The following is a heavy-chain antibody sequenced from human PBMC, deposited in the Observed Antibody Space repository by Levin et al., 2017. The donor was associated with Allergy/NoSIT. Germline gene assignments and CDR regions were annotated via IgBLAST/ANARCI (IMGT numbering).Heavy chain of an antibody. Sequence: GESLKISCAASGFTVSHNYMSWVRQAPGKGLEWVSVIYSGGSTYYADSVKGRFTISRDNSKNTLYLQMNSLRAEDTAVYYCARGQYSYGSPYYYYYMDVWGKGTTVTVSS. D-gene: IGHD5-18*01. CDR3: ARGQYSYGSPYYYYYMDV. J-gene: IGHJ6*03. V-gene: IGHV3-66*02. CDR1: GFTVSHNY. CDR2: IYSGGST.